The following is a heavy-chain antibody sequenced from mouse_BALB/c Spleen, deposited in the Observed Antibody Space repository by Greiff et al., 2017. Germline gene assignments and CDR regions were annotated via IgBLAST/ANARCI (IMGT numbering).Heavy chain of an antibody. V-gene: IGHV1-69*02. D-gene: IGHD3-2*01. J-gene: IGHJ3*01. CDR3: TRGRDSSGPFAY. CDR1: GYTFTSYW. CDR2: IYPSDSYT. Sequence: QVQLQQPGAELVRPGASVKLSCKASGYTFTSYWINWVKQRPGQGLEWIGNIYPSDSYTNYNQKFKDKATLTVDKSSSTAYMQLSSPTSEDSAVYYCTRGRDSSGPFAYWGQGTLVTVSA.